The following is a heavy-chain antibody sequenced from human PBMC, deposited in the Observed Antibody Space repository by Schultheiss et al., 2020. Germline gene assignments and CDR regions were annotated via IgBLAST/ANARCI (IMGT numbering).Heavy chain of an antibody. Sequence: GGPLRLSCAASGFTFSSYGMHWVRQAPGKGLEWVAVIWYDGSNKYYADSVKGRFTISRDNSKNTLYLQMNSLRAEDTAVYYCARGYYYGSGAHPFDYWGQGTLVTVSS. CDR2: IWYDGSNK. CDR1: GFTFSSYG. V-gene: IGHV3-33*01. CDR3: ARGYYYGSGAHPFDY. J-gene: IGHJ4*02. D-gene: IGHD3-10*01.